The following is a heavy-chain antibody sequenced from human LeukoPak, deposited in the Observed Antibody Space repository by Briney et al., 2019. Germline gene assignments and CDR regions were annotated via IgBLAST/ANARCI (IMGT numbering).Heavy chain of an antibody. CDR1: GGSISSGDYY. V-gene: IGHV4-30-4*08. D-gene: IGHD4-17*01. J-gene: IGHJ3*02. CDR2: IYYSGST. Sequence: SETLSLTCTVSGGSISSGDYYWSWIRQPPGKGREWIGYIYYSGSTYYNPSLKSRVTISVDTSKNQFSLKLSSVTAADTAVYYCARGGGDYGDYPAAFDIWGQGTMVTVSS. CDR3: ARGGGDYGDYPAAFDI.